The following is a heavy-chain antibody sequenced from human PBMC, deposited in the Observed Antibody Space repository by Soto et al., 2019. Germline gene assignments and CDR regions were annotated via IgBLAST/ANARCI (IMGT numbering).Heavy chain of an antibody. Sequence: PGGSLRLSCAASGFSFRNAWMSWVRQAPGKGLEWVGHIKSQGDGGTRDYAAPVKGRFTISRDDSKNTLFLQMNSLKTEDTAVYYCNQHHVGPYFDYWGQGSLVTVSS. CDR2: IKSQGDGGTR. CDR3: NQHHVGPYFDY. V-gene: IGHV3-15*01. D-gene: IGHD1-26*01. CDR1: GFSFRNAW. J-gene: IGHJ4*02.